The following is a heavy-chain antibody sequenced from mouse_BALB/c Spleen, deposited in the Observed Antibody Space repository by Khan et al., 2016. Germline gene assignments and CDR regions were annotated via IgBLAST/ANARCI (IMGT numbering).Heavy chain of an antibody. CDR1: GFSLTGFS. CDR2: IWGDGST. J-gene: IGHJ3*01. Sequence: VELVESGPGLVAPSQSLSITCTVSGFSLTGFSVNWVRQPPGKALEWLGMIWGDGSTDYNSALKSRLSFNRDDSKSQVFLKMNSLQTDDTARYFCASYYDYDGGFAYWGQGTLVTVSA. D-gene: IGHD2-4*01. V-gene: IGHV2-6-7*01. CDR3: ASYYDYDGGFAY.